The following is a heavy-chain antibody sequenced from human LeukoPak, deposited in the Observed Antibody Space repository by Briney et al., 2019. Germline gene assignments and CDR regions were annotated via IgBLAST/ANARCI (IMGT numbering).Heavy chain of an antibody. CDR2: IYYSGST. CDR1: GGSIRSYY. CDR3: ARQLAVAAQFDP. Sequence: SETLSLTCTVSGGSIRSYYWSWIRQPPGKGLEWIGYIYYSGSTNYNPSLKSRVTISVDTSKNQFSLKLSSVTAADTAVYYCARQLAVAAQFDPWGQGTLVTVSS. D-gene: IGHD6-19*01. J-gene: IGHJ5*02. V-gene: IGHV4-59*08.